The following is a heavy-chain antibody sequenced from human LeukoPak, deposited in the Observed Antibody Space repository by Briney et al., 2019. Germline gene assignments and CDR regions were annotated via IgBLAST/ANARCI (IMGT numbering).Heavy chain of an antibody. Sequence: PGGSLRLSCAASGFTFSSYDMSWVRQAPGKGLEWVSAISGSGGGTHYADSVKGRFTISRDNSKNTPYLQMNSLRAEDTAIYYCAKSYGSGSYLTWFDPWGQGTLVTVSS. CDR1: GFTFSSYD. J-gene: IGHJ5*02. V-gene: IGHV3-23*01. D-gene: IGHD3-10*01. CDR3: AKSYGSGSYLTWFDP. CDR2: ISGSGGGT.